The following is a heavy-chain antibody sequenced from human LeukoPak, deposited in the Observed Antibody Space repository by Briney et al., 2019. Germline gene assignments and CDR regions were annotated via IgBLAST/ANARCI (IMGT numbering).Heavy chain of an antibody. Sequence: ASVKVSCKASGYTFTGYYMHWVRQAPGQGLEWMGWINPNSGGTNYAQKFQGRVTMTRDTSISTAYMELSRLRSDDTAVYYCARDAETRPFSGEDAFDIWGQGTMVTVSS. J-gene: IGHJ3*02. CDR3: ARDAETRPFSGEDAFDI. CDR1: GYTFTGYY. V-gene: IGHV1-2*02. D-gene: IGHD6-6*01. CDR2: INPNSGGT.